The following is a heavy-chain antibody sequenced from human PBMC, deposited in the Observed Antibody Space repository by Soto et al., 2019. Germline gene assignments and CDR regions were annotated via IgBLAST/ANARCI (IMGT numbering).Heavy chain of an antibody. D-gene: IGHD3-3*01. V-gene: IGHV3-23*01. J-gene: IGHJ2*01. CDR1: GFTFSTYA. CDR3: VRLTTVFGAAVTLGYFDL. CDR2: ISDTAHST. Sequence: EVQLLESGGGLVQPGGSLRLSCAASGFTFSTYAMSWVRQAPGKGLQWISAISDTAHSTYSADSVKGRVTVSRDNSDNTLYLQMNSLRAEDTAVYYCVRLTTVFGAAVTLGYFDLWGRGTLVTVSS.